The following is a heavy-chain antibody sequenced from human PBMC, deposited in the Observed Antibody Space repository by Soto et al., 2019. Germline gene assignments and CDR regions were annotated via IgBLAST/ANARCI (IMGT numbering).Heavy chain of an antibody. CDR3: ASESYGGEFDY. V-gene: IGHV1-3*05. Sequence: QFQLVQPGAEEKKLGASVKVSCKASGYTFTSYALHWLRQAPGQRLEWMGWINVGNGNTKYSQKFQGRVTITRDTSASTAYMELSSLRSEDTAVYYCASESYGGEFDYWGQGTLVTVSS. D-gene: IGHD4-17*01. CDR2: INVGNGNT. CDR1: GYTFTSYA. J-gene: IGHJ4*02.